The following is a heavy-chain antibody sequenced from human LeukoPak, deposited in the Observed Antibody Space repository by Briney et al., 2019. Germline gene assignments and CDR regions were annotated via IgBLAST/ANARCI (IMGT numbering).Heavy chain of an antibody. V-gene: IGHV3-21*01. Sequence: GGSLRLSCAASGFTFSSYSMNWVRQAPGKGLEWVSSISSSSSYIYYADSVKGRFTISRDNAKNSLYLQMNSLRAEDTAVYYYARDQGYCSGGSCYYYYGMDVWGQGTTVTVSS. CDR2: ISSSSSYI. D-gene: IGHD2-15*01. CDR3: ARDQGYCSGGSCYYYYGMDV. J-gene: IGHJ6*02. CDR1: GFTFSSYS.